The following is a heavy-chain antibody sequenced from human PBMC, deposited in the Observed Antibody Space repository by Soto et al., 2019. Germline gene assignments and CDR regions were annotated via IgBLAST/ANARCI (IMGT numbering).Heavy chain of an antibody. V-gene: IGHV3-15*07. CDR3: TTYSYSTIILVRFDY. Sequence: PGGSLRLSCAASGFTFCNAWLNWFRQAPGKGLEWVGRIKSKTDGGTTDYAEPVKGRFAISRDDSNNMVYLQMNSLKIEDTAVYYCTTYSYSTIILVRFDYCGHGTLFPVAS. CDR1: GFTFCNAW. J-gene: IGHJ4*01. D-gene: IGHD2-8*01. CDR2: IKSKTDGGTT.